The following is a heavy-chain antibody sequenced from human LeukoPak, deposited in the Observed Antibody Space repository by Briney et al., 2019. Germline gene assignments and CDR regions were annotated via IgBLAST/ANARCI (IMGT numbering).Heavy chain of an antibody. CDR1: GYTFTSYG. D-gene: IGHD4-17*01. CDR3: ARDLHDYGDYDPTFDY. Sequence: ASVKVSCKASGYTFTSYGISWVRQAPGQGLEWMGWISAYNGNTNYAQKLQGRATMTTDTSTSTAYMELRSLRSDDTAVYYCARDLHDYGDYDPTFDYWGQGTLVTVSS. J-gene: IGHJ4*02. CDR2: ISAYNGNT. V-gene: IGHV1-18*04.